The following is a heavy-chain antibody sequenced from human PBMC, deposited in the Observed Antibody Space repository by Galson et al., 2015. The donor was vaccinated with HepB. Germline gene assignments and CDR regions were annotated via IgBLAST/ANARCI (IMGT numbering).Heavy chain of an antibody. V-gene: IGHV1-2*04. D-gene: IGHD5-24*01. CDR3: ARDYGRWLQLNGAFDI. J-gene: IGHJ3*02. Sequence: SVKVSCKASGYTFTGYYMHWVRQAPGQGLEWMGWINPNSGGTNYAQKFQGWVTMTRDTSISTAYMELSRLRSDDTAVYYCARDYGRWLQLNGAFDIWGQGTMVTVSS. CDR1: GYTFTGYY. CDR2: INPNSGGT.